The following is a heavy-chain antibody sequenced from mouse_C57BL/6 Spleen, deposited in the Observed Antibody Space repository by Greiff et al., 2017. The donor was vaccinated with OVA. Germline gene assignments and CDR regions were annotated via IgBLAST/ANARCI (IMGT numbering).Heavy chain of an antibody. Sequence: QVQLQQSGAELVRPGASVKLSCKASGYTFTDYYINWVKQRPGQGLEWIARIYPGSGNTYYNEKFKGKATLTAEKSSSTAYMQLSSLTSEDSAVYVCARALPGDYAMDYWGQGTSVTVSS. J-gene: IGHJ4*01. CDR3: ARALPGDYAMDY. CDR1: GYTFTDYY. CDR2: IYPGSGNT. V-gene: IGHV1-76*01.